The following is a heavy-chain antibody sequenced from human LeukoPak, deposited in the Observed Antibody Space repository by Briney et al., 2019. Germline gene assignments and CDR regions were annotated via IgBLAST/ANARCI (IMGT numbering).Heavy chain of an antibody. J-gene: IGHJ4*02. V-gene: IGHV1-18*01. Sequence: ASVKVSCKASGYTFTSYGISWVRQAPGQGLEWMGWISAYNGNTNCAQKLQGRVTMTTDTSTSTAYMELRSLRSDDTAVYYCARGPKAYYFDSSGYVFDYWGQGTLVTVSS. CDR3: ARGPKAYYFDSSGYVFDY. CDR1: GYTFTSYG. CDR2: ISAYNGNT. D-gene: IGHD3-22*01.